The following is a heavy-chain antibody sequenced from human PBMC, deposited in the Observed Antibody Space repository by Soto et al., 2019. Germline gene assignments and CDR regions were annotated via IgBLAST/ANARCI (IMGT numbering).Heavy chain of an antibody. Sequence: QVQLVQSGAEVKKPGASVKVSCKASGYTFTSYGISWVRQAPGQGLEWMGWISAYNGNTNYAQKLQGRVTMTTDTSTRTAYRELRSLRSDDTAVYYCARALVVVVAAREQEGAFDIWGQGTMVTVSS. J-gene: IGHJ3*02. V-gene: IGHV1-18*01. CDR3: ARALVVVVAAREQEGAFDI. D-gene: IGHD2-15*01. CDR1: GYTFTSYG. CDR2: ISAYNGNT.